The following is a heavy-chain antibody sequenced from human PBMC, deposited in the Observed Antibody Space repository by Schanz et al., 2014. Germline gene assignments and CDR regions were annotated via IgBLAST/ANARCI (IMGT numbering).Heavy chain of an antibody. CDR1: GYTFAVYY. CDR3: AREVGLYDRGWFDP. D-gene: IGHD3-22*01. CDR2: INPNSGDT. V-gene: IGHV1-2*02. J-gene: IGHJ5*02. Sequence: QVQLVQSGAELRKPGTSVKVSCKASGYTFAVYYIHWVRQAPGQGLEFMGWINPNSGDTEYGQQFEGRVTLTRDTSISTAYMELSSLTSDDTAVYYCAREVGLYDRGWFDPWGQGTLVTVSS.